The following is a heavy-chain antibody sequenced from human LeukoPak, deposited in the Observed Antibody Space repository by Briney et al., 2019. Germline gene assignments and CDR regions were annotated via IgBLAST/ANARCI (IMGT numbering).Heavy chain of an antibody. D-gene: IGHD6-19*01. Sequence: PGGPLRLSCAACGFTFDDYAVHWVRQAPGKGLEGVSGISWNSDNIGYADSVKGRFTISRDNAKNSLYLQMNSLRAEDMALYYCAKDIGVAGTLGAFDIWGQGTMVTVSS. J-gene: IGHJ3*02. V-gene: IGHV3-9*03. CDR3: AKDIGVAGTLGAFDI. CDR1: GFTFDDYA. CDR2: ISWNSDNI.